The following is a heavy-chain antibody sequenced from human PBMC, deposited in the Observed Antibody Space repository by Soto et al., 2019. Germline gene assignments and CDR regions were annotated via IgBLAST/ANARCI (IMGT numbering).Heavy chain of an antibody. J-gene: IGHJ4*01. D-gene: IGHD3-10*01. CDR1: GFTFSSYW. CDR2: INSDGSST. Sequence: EVQLVESGGGLVQPGGSLRLSCAASGFTFSSYWMHWVRQAPGKGLVWVSRINSDGSSTSYADSVKGRFTISRDNAKNTLDRQMNSLRAEDTGVYYCARGHVNYGSGIGCGSDYWGRGTLVTVSP. CDR3: ARGHVNYGSGIGCGSDY. V-gene: IGHV3-74*01.